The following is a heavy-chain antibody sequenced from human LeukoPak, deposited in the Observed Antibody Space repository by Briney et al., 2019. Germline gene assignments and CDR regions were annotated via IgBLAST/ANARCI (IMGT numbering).Heavy chain of an antibody. D-gene: IGHD3-16*01. J-gene: IGHJ4*02. CDR2: IIPIFGTA. CDR3: ARASDYDYVWGSYWSY. Sequence: SVKVSCKASGGTFSSYAISRVRQAPGQGLEWMGGIIPIFGTANYAQKFQGRVTITTDESTSTAYMELSSLRSEDTAVYYCARASDYDYVWGSYWSYWGQGTLVTVSS. CDR1: GGTFSSYA. V-gene: IGHV1-69*05.